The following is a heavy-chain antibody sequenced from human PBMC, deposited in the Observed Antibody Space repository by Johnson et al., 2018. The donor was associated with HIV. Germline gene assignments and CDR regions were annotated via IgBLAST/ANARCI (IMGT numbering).Heavy chain of an antibody. J-gene: IGHJ3*02. D-gene: IGHD6-13*01. Sequence: MQLVASGGGLVQPGGSLRLSCAASGFTFSSYDMHWVRHATGKGLEWVSAIGTAGDTYYPGPVKGRFTISRENAKNSLYLQMNSLRAGDTAVYYWARGKGAAAAEAFDIWGQGTMVTVSS. CDR2: IGTAGDT. V-gene: IGHV3-13*01. CDR3: ARGKGAAAAEAFDI. CDR1: GFTFSSYD.